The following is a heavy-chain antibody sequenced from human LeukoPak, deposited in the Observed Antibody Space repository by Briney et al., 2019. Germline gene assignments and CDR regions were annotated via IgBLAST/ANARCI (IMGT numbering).Heavy chain of an antibody. D-gene: IGHD4-23*01. J-gene: IGHJ4*02. CDR1: GFTFSSYS. Sequence: RTGGSLRLSCAASGFTFSSYSMNWVRQAPGKGLEWVSSISSSSSYIYYADSVKGRFTISRDNAKNSLYLQMNSLRAEDTAVYYCARDYGGSSPFDSWGQGTLVTVSS. V-gene: IGHV3-21*06. CDR3: ARDYGGSSPFDS. CDR2: ISSSSSYI.